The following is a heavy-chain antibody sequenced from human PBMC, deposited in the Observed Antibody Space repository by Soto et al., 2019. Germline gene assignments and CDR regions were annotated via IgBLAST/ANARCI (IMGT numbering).Heavy chain of an antibody. D-gene: IGHD5-18*01. Sequence: QVQLVQSGAEVKKPGSSVKVSCKASGGTFSSYTISWVRQAPGQGLEWMGRIIPILGIANYAQKFQGRVTITAEKSTSTAYMELSSLRSEDTAVYYCATRGYSYGYGFDYWGQGTLVTVSS. CDR1: GGTFSSYT. CDR2: IIPILGIA. J-gene: IGHJ4*02. V-gene: IGHV1-69*02. CDR3: ATRGYSYGYGFDY.